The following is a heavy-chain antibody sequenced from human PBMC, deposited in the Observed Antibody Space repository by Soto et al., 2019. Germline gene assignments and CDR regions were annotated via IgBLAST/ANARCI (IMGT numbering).Heavy chain of an antibody. CDR3: ARRARPDFYYMDV. D-gene: IGHD6-6*01. Sequence: GGSLRLSCAASGFTFSSYGMHWVRQAPGKGLECVSGIWCDGVGTYYANSVQGRFTISRDNSKNTVYLQMGSLRPEDMAVYYCARRARPDFYYMDVWGKGTTVTVSS. CDR2: IWCDGVGT. J-gene: IGHJ6*03. CDR1: GFTFSSYG. V-gene: IGHV3-64*01.